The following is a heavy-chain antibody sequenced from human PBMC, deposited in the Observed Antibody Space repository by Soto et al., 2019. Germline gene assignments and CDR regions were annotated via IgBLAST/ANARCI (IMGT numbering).Heavy chain of an antibody. CDR2: VSAYNGNT. CDR3: ARAGGDVLFDF. D-gene: IGHD2-8*01. CDR1: GYSFTSRG. J-gene: IGHJ4*02. V-gene: IGHV1-18*01. Sequence: QVQLVQSGAEVKKPGASVKVSCKASGYSFTSRGISWVRQAPGHGLEWMGWVSAYNGNTKYAQKLQGRVTMTTDTSTTTAYMELRSLRSDDTAVYYSARAGGDVLFDFWGQGTLVTVSS.